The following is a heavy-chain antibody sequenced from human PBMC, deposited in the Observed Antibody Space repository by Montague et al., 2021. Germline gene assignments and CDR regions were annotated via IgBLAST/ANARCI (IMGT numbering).Heavy chain of an antibody. D-gene: IGHD3/OR15-3a*01. Sequence: SETLSLTCSVSGGSISRRPYYWAWIRQPPGKGLEWTATISYNGSPYSDSALKSRVTISVDTSKNQLSLRLTSVTATDTAVYYCARLTFAIGDTPEVFDIWGQGTTVPVSS. CDR2: ISYNGSP. CDR1: GGSISRRPYY. V-gene: IGHV4-39*01. CDR3: ARLTFAIGDTPEVFDI. J-gene: IGHJ3*02.